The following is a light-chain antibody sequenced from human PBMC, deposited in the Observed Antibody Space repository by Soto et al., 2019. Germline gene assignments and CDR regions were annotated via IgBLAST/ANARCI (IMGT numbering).Light chain of an antibody. Sequence: SQVIHSPSSLAASVGGRSAITWLAIQDIKNYLEWYEQKPGKLPKLLIYGASTLHPGVPSRFSGSGSGTDFTLTISSLQAEDVATYYCQKYNSAPLTFGQGTKVDIK. J-gene: IGKJ1*01. CDR3: QKYNSAPLT. CDR2: GAS. CDR1: QDIKNY. V-gene: IGKV1-27*01.